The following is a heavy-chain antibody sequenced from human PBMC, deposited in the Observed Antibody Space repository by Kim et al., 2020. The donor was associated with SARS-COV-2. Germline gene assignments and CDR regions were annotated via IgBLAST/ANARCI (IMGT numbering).Heavy chain of an antibody. J-gene: IGHJ4*02. CDR1: GFTFSSYG. Sequence: GGSLRLSCAASGFTFSSYGMHWVRQAPGKGLEWVAVIWYDGSNKYYADSVKGRFTISRDNSKNTLYLQMNSLRAEDTAVYYCARDHPTIHDYGDYGVDYWGQGTLVTVSS. D-gene: IGHD4-17*01. CDR3: ARDHPTIHDYGDYGVDY. CDR2: IWYDGSNK. V-gene: IGHV3-33*01.